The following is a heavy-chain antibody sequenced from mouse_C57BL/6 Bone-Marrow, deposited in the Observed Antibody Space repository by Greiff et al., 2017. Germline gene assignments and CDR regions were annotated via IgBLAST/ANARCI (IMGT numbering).Heavy chain of an antibody. V-gene: IGHV1-42*01. CDR1: GYSFTGYY. J-gene: IGHJ4*01. Sequence: EVQLQQSGPELVKPGASVKISCKASGYSFTGYYMNWVKQSPEKSLEWIGEINPSTGGTTYNQKFKAKATLTVDTSSSTAYMQLKSLTSEDAAVYYCARRGYYAMDYWGQGTSVTVSS. CDR3: ARRGYYAMDY. CDR2: INPSTGGT.